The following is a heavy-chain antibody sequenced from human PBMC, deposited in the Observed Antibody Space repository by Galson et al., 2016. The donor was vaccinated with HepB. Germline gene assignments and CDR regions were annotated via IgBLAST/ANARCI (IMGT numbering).Heavy chain of an antibody. J-gene: IGHJ4*02. Sequence: SLRLSCAASGFTFSSYWMNWVRQAPGKGLVWVSRINNGGSNTTYADSVKGRFTISRDNAKNTLYLQMNSLRAEDTAVYYCARGMATITSFDYWGQGTLVTVSS. CDR1: GFTFSSYW. V-gene: IGHV3-74*03. CDR3: ARGMATITSFDY. CDR2: INNGGSNT. D-gene: IGHD5-24*01.